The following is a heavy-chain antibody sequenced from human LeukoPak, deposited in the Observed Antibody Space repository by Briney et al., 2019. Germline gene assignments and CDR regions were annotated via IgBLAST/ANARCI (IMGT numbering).Heavy chain of an antibody. CDR3: ARMFRSSWYINWFDP. J-gene: IGHJ5*02. Sequence: SEILSLTCTVSGYSISSGYFWGWIRQPPGKGLEWIGSIYHSGSTSYNPSLKSRLTISVDTSKNQFSLKLNFVTAADTAMYYCARMFRSSWYINWFDPWGQGTLVTVSS. CDR1: GYSISSGYF. D-gene: IGHD6-13*01. V-gene: IGHV4-38-2*02. CDR2: IYHSGST.